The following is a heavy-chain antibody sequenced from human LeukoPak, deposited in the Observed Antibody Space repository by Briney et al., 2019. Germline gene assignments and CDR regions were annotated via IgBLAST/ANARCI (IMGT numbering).Heavy chain of an antibody. V-gene: IGHV3-23*01. CDR1: GFTFSSYA. D-gene: IGHD3-22*01. Sequence: GGSLRLSCAASGFTFSSYAMSWVRQAPGKGLEWVSAISGSGGSTYYADSVKGRFTISRDNSKNTLYLQMNSLRAEDTALYYCARALPITMIVVVYPGGMDVWGQGTTVTVSS. CDR3: ARALPITMIVVVYPGGMDV. J-gene: IGHJ6*02. CDR2: ISGSGGST.